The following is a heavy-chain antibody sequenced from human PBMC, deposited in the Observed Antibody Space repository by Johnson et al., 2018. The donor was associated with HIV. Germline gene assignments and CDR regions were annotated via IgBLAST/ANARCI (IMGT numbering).Heavy chain of an antibody. CDR2: IYSAGST. J-gene: IGHJ3*02. V-gene: IGHV3-66*01. D-gene: IGHD2-15*01. Sequence: VQLVESGGGVVQPGRSLRLSCAASGFTVSSNYMSWVRQAPGKGLEWVSVIYSAGSTYYAESVKGRFTISRDNVKNSLYLQMNSLRVEDTAVYYCAKGRWYGTDDAFDIWGHGTMVTVSS. CDR3: AKGRWYGTDDAFDI. CDR1: GFTVSSNY.